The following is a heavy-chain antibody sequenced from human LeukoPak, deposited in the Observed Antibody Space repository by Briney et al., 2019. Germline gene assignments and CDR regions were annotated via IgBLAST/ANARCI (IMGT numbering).Heavy chain of an antibody. D-gene: IGHD6-19*01. CDR2: VYKSGSI. CDR3: ARGTPVAGNEYFQH. CDR1: GASINSYY. V-gene: IGHV4-59*08. Sequence: SETLSLTCNVSGASINSYYWSWIRQSPGKGLEWIGYVYKSGSINYKPSLRSRVIISLDTSNNQISLKLKSVTAADTAVYYCARGTPVAGNEYFQHWGQGSLVIVSS. J-gene: IGHJ1*01.